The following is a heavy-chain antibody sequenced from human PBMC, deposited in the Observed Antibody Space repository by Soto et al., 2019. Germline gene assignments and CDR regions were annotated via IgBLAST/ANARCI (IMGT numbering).Heavy chain of an antibody. CDR3: ASTPSSLLRIELRYFEGYFDY. CDR2: IKRDGSER. D-gene: IGHD3-9*01. J-gene: IGHJ4*02. V-gene: IGHV3-7*01. Sequence: TGGSQRLSCVASGCTFSGYGMTWVRQETGRGLEWVANIKRDGSERYYMDSVKGRFTISRDNAKNSLYLQMNSLRAEDTAVYYCASTPSSLLRIELRYFEGYFDYWGQGTLVTVSS. CDR1: GCTFSGYG.